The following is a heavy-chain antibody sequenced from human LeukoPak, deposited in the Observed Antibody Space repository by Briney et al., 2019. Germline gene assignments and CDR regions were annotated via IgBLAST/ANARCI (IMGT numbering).Heavy chain of an antibody. Sequence: PGGSLRLSCAASGFTSDDYAMHWVRQAPGKGLEWVSGISWNSGSIGYADSVKGRFTISRDNAKNSLFLQMNSLRAEDTALYYCAKDIHPSMVRGQPLDYWGQGTLVTVSS. CDR1: GFTSDDYA. V-gene: IGHV3-9*02. D-gene: IGHD3-10*01. CDR3: AKDIHPSMVRGQPLDY. CDR2: ISWNSGSI. J-gene: IGHJ4*02.